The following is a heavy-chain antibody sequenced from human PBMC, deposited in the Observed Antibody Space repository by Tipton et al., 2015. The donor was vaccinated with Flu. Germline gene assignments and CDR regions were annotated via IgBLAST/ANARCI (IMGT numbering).Heavy chain of an antibody. CDR3: ARDYSSGWGGFDY. D-gene: IGHD6-19*01. J-gene: IGHJ4*02. CDR1: GYTFTGYY. CDR2: INPNSGGT. Sequence: QSGPEVKKPGASVKVSCKASGYTFTGYYMHWVRQAPGQGLEWMGWINPNSGGTNYAQKFQGRVTMTSDTSISTAYMELSRLRSDDTAVHYCARDYSSGWGGFDYWGQGTLVTVSS. V-gene: IGHV1-2*02.